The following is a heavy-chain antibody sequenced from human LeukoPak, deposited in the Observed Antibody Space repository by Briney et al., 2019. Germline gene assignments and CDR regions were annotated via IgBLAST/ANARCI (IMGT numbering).Heavy chain of an antibody. CDR2: IYYSGST. CDR3: ARSQFYGSGSYQGRWFDP. Sequence: SETLSLPCAVSGGSISSGDYSWSWIRQPPGKGLEWIGNIYYSGSTYYNPSLKSRVNRSVDTSKNQFSLKLTSVTAADTAVYYCARSQFYGSGSYQGRWFDPWGQGTLVTVSS. V-gene: IGHV4-30-4*07. CDR1: GGSISSGDYS. D-gene: IGHD3-10*01. J-gene: IGHJ5*02.